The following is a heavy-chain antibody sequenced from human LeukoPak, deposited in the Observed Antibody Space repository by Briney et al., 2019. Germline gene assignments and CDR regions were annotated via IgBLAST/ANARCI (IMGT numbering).Heavy chain of an antibody. Sequence: PGGSPRLSCAASGFIFSTYAMNWVRQAPGKGLEWISGVSNSGVSTNYAASVKGRFTISRDNSKNMLYLQMNGLRAEDTAVYYCAKDWNPSPNWLGPWGQGTLVIVSS. J-gene: IGHJ5*02. V-gene: IGHV3-23*01. CDR2: VSNSGVST. D-gene: IGHD1-1*01. CDR1: GFIFSTYA. CDR3: AKDWNPSPNWLGP.